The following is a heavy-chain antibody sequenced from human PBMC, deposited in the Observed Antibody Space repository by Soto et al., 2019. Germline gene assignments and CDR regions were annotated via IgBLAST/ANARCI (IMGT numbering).Heavy chain of an antibody. CDR3: ARPFFDNFDY. CDR2: IDPSDSDI. V-gene: IGHV5-51*01. CDR1: GYRFVSYR. D-gene: IGHD3-3*01. J-gene: IGHJ4*01. Sequence: PGESLEISCKGSGYRFVSYRIAWVRQMPGKGLEWMGIIDPSDSDIRYSPSFQGQVTISADKSISTAYLQWSSLKASDTAIYYCARPFFDNFDYWGHGTLVTVSS.